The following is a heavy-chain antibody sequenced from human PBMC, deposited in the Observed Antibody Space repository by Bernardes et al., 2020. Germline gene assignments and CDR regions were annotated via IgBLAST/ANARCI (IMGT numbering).Heavy chain of an antibody. Sequence: VWSLIRSCAASGFTFSSYWMTWVRQAPGQGLEWVANIKQDGSERYYVDSVKGRFTISRDNAKNSLYLHMNSLRAEDTAVYYCASDDGMDVWGQGTTVTVFS. CDR2: IKQDGSER. J-gene: IGHJ6*02. CDR3: ASDDGMDV. V-gene: IGHV3-7*01. CDR1: GFTFSSYW.